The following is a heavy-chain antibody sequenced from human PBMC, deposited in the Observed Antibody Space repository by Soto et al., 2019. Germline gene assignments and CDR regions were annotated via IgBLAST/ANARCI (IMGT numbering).Heavy chain of an antibody. D-gene: IGHD6-13*01. CDR2: INHSGST. J-gene: IGHJ6*02. CDR1: GGSFSGYY. V-gene: IGHV4-34*01. CDR3: ARGRPTSIAAYYYYYGMAV. Sequence: SETLSLTCAVYGGSFSGYYWSWIRQPPGKGLEWIGEINHSGSTNYNPSLKSRVTISVDTSKNQFSLKLSSVTAADTAVYYCARGRPTSIAAYYYYYGMAVWGQGTTVTVSS.